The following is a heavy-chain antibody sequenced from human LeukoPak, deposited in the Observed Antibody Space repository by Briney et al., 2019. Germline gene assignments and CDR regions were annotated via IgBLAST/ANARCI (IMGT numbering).Heavy chain of an antibody. CDR1: GFTFSSFG. D-gene: IGHD3-10*01. Sequence: QPGGSLRLSCAASGFTFSSFGMNWVRQAPGKGLEWVSGISSSGGVTYYADFVKGRFTISRDNSKNTLYLQMNSLRAEDTAVYYCAKAVYYGLGSYQVDYWGQGTLVTVSS. CDR3: AKAVYYGLGSYQVDY. J-gene: IGHJ4*02. CDR2: ISSSGGVT. V-gene: IGHV3-23*01.